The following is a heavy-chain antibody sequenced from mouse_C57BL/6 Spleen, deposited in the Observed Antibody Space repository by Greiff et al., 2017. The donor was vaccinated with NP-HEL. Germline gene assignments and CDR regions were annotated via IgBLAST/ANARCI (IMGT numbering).Heavy chain of an antibody. J-gene: IGHJ2*01. CDR1: GYAFTNYL. D-gene: IGHD1-1*01. CDR3: ARSGTTVRDY. V-gene: IGHV1-54*01. Sequence: VKLQQSGAELVRPGTSVKVSCKASGYAFTNYLIEWVKQRPGQGLEWIGVINPGSGGTNYNEKFKGKATLTADKSSSTAYMQLSSLTSEDSAVYFCARSGTTVRDYWGQGTTLTVSS. CDR2: INPGSGGT.